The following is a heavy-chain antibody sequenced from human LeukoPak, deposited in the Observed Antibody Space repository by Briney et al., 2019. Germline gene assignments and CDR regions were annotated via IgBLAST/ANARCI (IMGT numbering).Heavy chain of an antibody. V-gene: IGHV4-39*07. CDR3: ATFAYYDSSGYYSVDY. Sequence: SETLSLTCTVSGGSISSSSYYWGWIRQPPGKGLEWIGSIYYSGSTYYNPSLKSRVTISVDTSKNQFSLKLSSVTAADTAVYYCATFAYYDSSGYYSVDYWGQGTLVTVSS. J-gene: IGHJ4*02. CDR2: IYYSGST. D-gene: IGHD3-22*01. CDR1: GGSISSSSYY.